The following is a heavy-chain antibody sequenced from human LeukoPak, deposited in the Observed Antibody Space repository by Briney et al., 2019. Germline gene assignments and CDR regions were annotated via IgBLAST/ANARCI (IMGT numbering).Heavy chain of an antibody. CDR1: GGSISPFY. CDR3: ARHGYCSGGSCYWDY. J-gene: IGHJ4*02. D-gene: IGHD2-15*01. V-gene: IGHV4-59*08. CDR2: IYYSGST. Sequence: SETLSLTCTVSGGSISPFYWSWIRQPPGKGLEWIAYIYYSGSTAYNPSLKSRVAISADTSNNQVSLKLSSVTAADTAVYYCARHGYCSGGSCYWDYWGQGTLVTVSS.